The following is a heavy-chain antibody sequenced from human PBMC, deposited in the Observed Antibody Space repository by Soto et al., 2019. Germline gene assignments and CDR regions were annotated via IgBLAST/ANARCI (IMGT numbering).Heavy chain of an antibody. CDR3: ARGYDRFEF. CDR1: GVSISISNKY. CDR2: IYYSGTT. J-gene: IGHJ4*02. Sequence: ETLSITCPVSGVSISISNKYWGWIRQPPGKGLEWIGSIYYSGTTYYNPSLKSRLTMTVDMYQNQLSLKLNTVTAADKAVYYCARGYDRFEFWGQGTQVTVSS. D-gene: IGHD3-22*01. V-gene: IGHV4-39*02.